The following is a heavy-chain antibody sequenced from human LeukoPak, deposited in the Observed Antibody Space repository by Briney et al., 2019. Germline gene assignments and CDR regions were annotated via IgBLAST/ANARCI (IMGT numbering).Heavy chain of an antibody. CDR3: AGGNYEDF. V-gene: IGHV3-21*04. Sequence: GGSLRLSCAASGFTFSSYNMNWVRQAPGKGLEWVSCISDSSNYIYYADLVKGRFTISRDNAKNSLYLQMNSLRAEDTAVYYCAGGNYEDFWGQGTLVTVSS. D-gene: IGHD4-11*01. CDR1: GFTFSSYN. J-gene: IGHJ4*02. CDR2: ISDSSNYI.